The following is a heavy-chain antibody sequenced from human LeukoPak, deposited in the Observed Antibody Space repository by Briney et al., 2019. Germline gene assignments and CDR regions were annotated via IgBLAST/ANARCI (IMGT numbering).Heavy chain of an antibody. CDR1: AFTFDDYA. V-gene: IGHV3-9*01. CDR2: ISWNSGSI. CDR3: AKGIVGATSDAFDI. Sequence: GRSLRLSCEASAFTFDDYAMHWVRQAPGKGLEWVSGISWNSGSIGYADSVKGRFTISRDNAKNSLYLQMNSLRAEDTALYYCAKGIVGATSDAFDIWGQGTMVTVSS. D-gene: IGHD1-26*01. J-gene: IGHJ3*02.